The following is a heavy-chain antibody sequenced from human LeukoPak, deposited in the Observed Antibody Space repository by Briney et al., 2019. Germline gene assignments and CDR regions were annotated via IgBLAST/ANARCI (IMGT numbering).Heavy chain of an antibody. Sequence: ASVKVSCKASGGTFSSYAISWVRQAPGQGLEWKGGIIAIFGTANYAQKFQGRVTITADESTSTAYMELSSLRSEDTAVYYCARVEGYSGYDHFDYWGEGTLVTVSS. D-gene: IGHD5-12*01. J-gene: IGHJ4*02. V-gene: IGHV1-69*13. CDR1: GGTFSSYA. CDR3: ARVEGYSGYDHFDY. CDR2: IIAIFGTA.